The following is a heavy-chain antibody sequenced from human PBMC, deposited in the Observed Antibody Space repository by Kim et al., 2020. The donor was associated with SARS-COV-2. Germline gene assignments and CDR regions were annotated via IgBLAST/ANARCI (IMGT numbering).Heavy chain of an antibody. D-gene: IGHD3-10*02. J-gene: IGHJ4*02. Sequence: DNGVTKYSQKFQGRVTITRDTSASTAYMELSSLRSEDTAVYYCASVRLSEWGQGTLVTVSS. V-gene: IGHV1-3*01. CDR3: ASVRLSE. CDR2: DNGVT.